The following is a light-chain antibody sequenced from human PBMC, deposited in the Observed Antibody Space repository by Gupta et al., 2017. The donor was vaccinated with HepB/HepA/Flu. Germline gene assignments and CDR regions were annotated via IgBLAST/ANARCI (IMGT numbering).Light chain of an antibody. CDR3: YQKNNWPKT. Sequence: EIVRTQSPATLSVSPGEIASLSCRASQSVRTNLARYQQKPGQAPRLLIYGGSARATPFRVRFSGCGSGLAFTLTILSRQSEAFAVYYCYQKNNWPKTFGQGTKVEIK. J-gene: IGKJ1*01. CDR2: GGS. CDR1: QSVRTN. V-gene: IGKV3-15*01.